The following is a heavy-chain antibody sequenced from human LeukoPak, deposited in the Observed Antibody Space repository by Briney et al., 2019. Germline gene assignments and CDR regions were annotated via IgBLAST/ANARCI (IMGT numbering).Heavy chain of an antibody. Sequence: GGSLRLSCAASGFTFSSYWMHWVRQAPGKGLVWVSNINSDGSSTTYADSVKGRFTISRDNAKNTLYLQMNSLRGEDTAMYYCARDNYASYDYWGQGTLVTVPS. CDR1: GFTFSSYW. CDR2: INSDGSST. CDR3: ARDNYASYDY. V-gene: IGHV3-74*01. D-gene: IGHD3-16*01. J-gene: IGHJ4*02.